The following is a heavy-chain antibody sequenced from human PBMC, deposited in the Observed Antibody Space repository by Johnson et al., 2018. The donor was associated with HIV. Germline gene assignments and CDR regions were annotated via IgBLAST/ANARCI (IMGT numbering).Heavy chain of an antibody. V-gene: IGHV3-30-3*01. CDR2: ISYDGSNK. CDR3: AKVDCGGDTCAGYDPFDL. CDR1: GFTFSSYA. D-gene: IGHD2-21*01. Sequence: QVQLVESGGGVVQPGRSLRLSCAASGFTFSSYAMHWVRQAPGTGLEWVAVISYDGSNKYYADSVRGRFTISRDNAKDTVDLQMNSLKVEDTAVYYCAKVDCGGDTCAGYDPFDLWGQGTLVTVSS. J-gene: IGHJ3*01.